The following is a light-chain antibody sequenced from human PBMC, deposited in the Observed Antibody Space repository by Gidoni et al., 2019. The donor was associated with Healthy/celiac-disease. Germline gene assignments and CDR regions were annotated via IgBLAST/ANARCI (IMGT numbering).Light chain of an antibody. Sequence: ESVLTQSPATLSLSTGERATLSCRASQSVSSYFAWYQQKPGQAHRLLIYDASNRATGIPARFSGSGSGTDFTLTISLLEPEDFAVYYCQQRSNWPPRGTFGGGTKVEIK. CDR3: QQRSNWPPRGT. J-gene: IGKJ4*01. CDR2: DAS. V-gene: IGKV3-11*01. CDR1: QSVSSY.